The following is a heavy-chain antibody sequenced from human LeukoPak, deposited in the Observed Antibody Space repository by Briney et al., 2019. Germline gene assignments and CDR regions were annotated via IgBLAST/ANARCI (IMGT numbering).Heavy chain of an antibody. CDR3: ARGWDYDSGGRPTAYVY. D-gene: IGHD3-22*01. V-gene: IGHV1-69*13. Sequence: SVKVSCKASGGTFSSYAISWVRQAPGQGLEWMGGIIPIFATASYAQKFQGKVTITADESTSTAYMELSSLRSEDTAIYYCARGWDYDSGGRPTAYVYWGQGILVSVSS. J-gene: IGHJ4*02. CDR2: IIPIFATA. CDR1: GGTFSSYA.